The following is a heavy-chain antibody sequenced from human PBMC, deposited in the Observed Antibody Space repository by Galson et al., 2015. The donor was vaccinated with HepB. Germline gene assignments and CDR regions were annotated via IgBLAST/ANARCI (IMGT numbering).Heavy chain of an antibody. CDR2: ISGSGGST. CDR1: GFTFSSYA. V-gene: IGHV3-23*01. J-gene: IGHJ6*02. D-gene: IGHD2-2*02. CDR3: AKDGGAGYCSSTSCYTWFSNGMDV. Sequence: SLRLSCAASGFTFSSYAMSWVRQAPGKGLEWVSAISGSGGSTYYADSVKGRFTISRDNSKNTLYLQMNSLRAEDTAVYYCAKDGGAGYCSSTSCYTWFSNGMDVWGQGTTVTVSS.